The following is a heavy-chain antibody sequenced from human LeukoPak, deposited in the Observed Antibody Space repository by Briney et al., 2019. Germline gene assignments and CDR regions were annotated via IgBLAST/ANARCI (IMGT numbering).Heavy chain of an antibody. Sequence: PSETLSLTCTVSGGSISSSSYYWGWIRQPPGKGLEWIGYIFYSGSTYYSPSLKSRVTISVDTSKNQFSLKLSPVTAADTAVYYCARHDYDSSGYYTNWYFDLWGRGTLVTVSS. CDR1: GGSISSSSYY. J-gene: IGHJ2*01. D-gene: IGHD3-22*01. CDR3: ARHDYDSSGYYTNWYFDL. V-gene: IGHV4-39*01. CDR2: IFYSGST.